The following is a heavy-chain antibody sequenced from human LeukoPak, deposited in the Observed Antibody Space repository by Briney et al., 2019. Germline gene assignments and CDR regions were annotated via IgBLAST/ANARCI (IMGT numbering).Heavy chain of an antibody. D-gene: IGHD5-24*01. V-gene: IGHV3-30*03. CDR3: TTVERWLLRSSPY. CDR2: ISYDGSNK. CDR1: GFTFSSYG. J-gene: IGHJ4*02. Sequence: PGRSLRLSCAASGFTFSSYGMHWVRQAPGKGLEWVAVISYDGSNKYYADSVKGRFTISRDNSKNTLYLQMNSLKTDDTAVYYCTTVERWLLRSSPYWGQGTLVTVSS.